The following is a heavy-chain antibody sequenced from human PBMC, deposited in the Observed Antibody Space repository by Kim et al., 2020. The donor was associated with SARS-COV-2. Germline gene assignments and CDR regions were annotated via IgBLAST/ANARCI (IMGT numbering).Heavy chain of an antibody. V-gene: IGHV4-39*07. CDR3: ARDWYSSSWHDAFDI. CDR2: IYYSGST. J-gene: IGHJ3*02. D-gene: IGHD6-13*01. Sequence: SETLSLTCTVSGGSISSSSYYWGWIRQPPGKGLEWIGSIYYSGSTYYNPSLKSRVTISVDTSKNQFSLKLSSVTAADTAVYYCARDWYSSSWHDAFDIWGQGTMVTVSS. CDR1: GGSISSSSYY.